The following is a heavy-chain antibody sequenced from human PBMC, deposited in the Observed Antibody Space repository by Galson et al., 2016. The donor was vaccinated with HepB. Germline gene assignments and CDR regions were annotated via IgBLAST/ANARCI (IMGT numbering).Heavy chain of an antibody. J-gene: IGHJ4*02. Sequence: SLRLSCAASGFTFSTSGMHWVRQAPGKGLEWVAVIWYDGSNKYYADSVKGRFTISRDNSKNTLYLQMNSLRADDTAVYYCAKGFTYGDWWIFDYWGQGTLVTVSS. CDR1: GFTFSTSG. CDR3: AKGFTYGDWWIFDY. CDR2: IWYDGSNK. D-gene: IGHD2-8*02. V-gene: IGHV3-33*06.